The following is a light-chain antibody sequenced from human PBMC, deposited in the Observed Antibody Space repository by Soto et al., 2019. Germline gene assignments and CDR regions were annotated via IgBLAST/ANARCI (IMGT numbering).Light chain of an antibody. V-gene: IGKV3D-15*01. Sequence: EIVMTQSPATLSVSPGEGVTLSCRASQSVSSNLAWYQQGPGQAPRLLIYGASSRATGIPARFSGSGSGTDFTLTISSLESEDSAVYHCQQRSNWPSITFGQGTRLEIK. J-gene: IGKJ5*01. CDR2: GAS. CDR3: QQRSNWPSIT. CDR1: QSVSSN.